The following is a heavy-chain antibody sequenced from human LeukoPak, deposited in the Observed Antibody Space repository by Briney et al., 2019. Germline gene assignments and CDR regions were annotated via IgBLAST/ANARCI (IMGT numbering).Heavy chain of an antibody. CDR3: ARLYCGSTSCYTGALDI. Sequence: PSETLSLTCAVSGGSISNYNWSWIRQPPGKGLEWIGYFYYSGSTHYNPYLKSRVTILEDTSKNQLSLKLSSVTAADTAVYYCARLYCGSTSCYTGALDIWGQGTMVTVSS. CDR1: GGSISNYN. J-gene: IGHJ3*02. D-gene: IGHD2-2*02. V-gene: IGHV4-59*01. CDR2: FYYSGST.